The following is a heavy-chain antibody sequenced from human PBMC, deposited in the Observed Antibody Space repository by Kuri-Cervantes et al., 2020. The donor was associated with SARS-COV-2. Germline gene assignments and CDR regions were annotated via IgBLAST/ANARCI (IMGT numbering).Heavy chain of an antibody. D-gene: IGHD3-10*01. CDR2: INHSGST. J-gene: IGHJ6*02. CDR3: ARTNRGRYYYYYGMDV. CDR1: GGSFSGYY. Sequence: GSLRLSCAVYGGSFSGYYWSWIRQPPGKGLEWIGEINHSGSTNYNPSLKSRVTISVDTSKNQFSLKLSSVTAADTAVYYCARTNRGRYYYYYGMDVWGQRTTVTVSS. V-gene: IGHV4-34*01.